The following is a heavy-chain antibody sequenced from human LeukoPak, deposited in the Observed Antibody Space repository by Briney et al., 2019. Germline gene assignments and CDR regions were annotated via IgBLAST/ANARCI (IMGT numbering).Heavy chain of an antibody. CDR1: GGSISSSSYY. CDR2: IYYSGST. Sequence: SETLSLTCTVSGGSISSSSYYWGWIRQPPGKGLEWIGSIYYSGSTYYNPSLKSRVTISVDTSKNQFSLKLSSVTAADTAVYYRARDRDPYMVLGWFDPWGQGTLVTVSS. D-gene: IGHD3-10*01. J-gene: IGHJ5*02. V-gene: IGHV4-39*07. CDR3: ARDRDPYMVLGWFDP.